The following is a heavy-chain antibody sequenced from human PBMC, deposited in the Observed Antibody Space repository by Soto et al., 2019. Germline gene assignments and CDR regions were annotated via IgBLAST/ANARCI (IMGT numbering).Heavy chain of an antibody. D-gene: IGHD3-3*01. CDR2: ISSRSNYR. CDR1: GFTFSDYT. CDR3: ARDGGPLIFGVVTLQSYYFDY. J-gene: IGHJ4*02. Sequence: GGSLRLSCAASGFTFSDYTMNWVRQAPGKGLEWVSSISSRSNYRYYADSVKGRFTISRDNAKNSLYLQMNSLRAEDTAVYYCARDGGPLIFGVVTLQSYYFDYWGQGTLVTVSS. V-gene: IGHV3-21*01.